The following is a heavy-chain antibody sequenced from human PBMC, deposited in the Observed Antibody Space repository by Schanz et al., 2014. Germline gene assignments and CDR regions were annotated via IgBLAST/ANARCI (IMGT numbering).Heavy chain of an antibody. CDR1: GGTFSSYT. CDR3: ARVQDDILTGSEYYYGMDV. V-gene: IGHV1-18*01. J-gene: IGHJ6*02. CDR2: ISAYNGNT. D-gene: IGHD3-9*01. Sequence: QVQLVQSEAEVKKPGSSVKVSCKASGGTFSSYTISWVRQAPGQGLEWMGWISAYNGNTNYAQKLQGRVTMTTDTYTSTAYIELRSLRSDDTAVYYCARVQDDILTGSEYYYGMDVWGQGTTVTVSS.